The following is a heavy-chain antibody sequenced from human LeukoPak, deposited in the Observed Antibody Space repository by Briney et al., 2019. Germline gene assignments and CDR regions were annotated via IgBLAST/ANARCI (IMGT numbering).Heavy chain of an antibody. V-gene: IGHV4-59*01. CDR1: GGSIISYY. CDR2: IYYSGST. Sequence: SETLSLTCTVSGGSIISYYWSWIRQPPGKGLEWIGYIYYSGSTNYNPSLKSRVTISVDTSKNQFSLKLSSVPAADTAVYYCARETAYCGGDCFTLLDYWGQGTLVTVSS. J-gene: IGHJ4*02. D-gene: IGHD2-21*02. CDR3: ARETAYCGGDCFTLLDY.